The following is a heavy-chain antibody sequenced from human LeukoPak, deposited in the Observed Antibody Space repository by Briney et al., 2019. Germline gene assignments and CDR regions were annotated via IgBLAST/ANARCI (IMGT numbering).Heavy chain of an antibody. V-gene: IGHV3-23*01. CDR3: AKARAAVVEAAINY. D-gene: IGHD2-15*01. CDR2: VNSNDRP. J-gene: IGHJ4*02. CDR1: GFNFSNYA. Sequence: TGGSLRLSCAASGFNFSNYAMTWVRQAPGKGLEWVSTVNSNDRPYYADSVKGRFTISRDNSKNTLYLQMNTLRVEDTALYYCAKARAAVVEAAINYWGRGILVTVSP.